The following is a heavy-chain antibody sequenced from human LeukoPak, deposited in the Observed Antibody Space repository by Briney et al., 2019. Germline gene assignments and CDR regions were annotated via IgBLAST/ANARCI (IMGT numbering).Heavy chain of an antibody. CDR2: IRQDGGET. V-gene: IGHV3-7*03. D-gene: IGHD4-23*01. CDR3: ARDHDYVGNYFDY. J-gene: IGHJ4*02. Sequence: GGSLRLSCEASGLTFSKDWMGWVRQAPGKGLEWVANIRQDGGETYYGDSVKGRFIISRDNAKKSLYLQMSSLRAEDTAVYYCARDHDYVGNYFDYWGQGTLVTVSS. CDR1: GLTFSKDW.